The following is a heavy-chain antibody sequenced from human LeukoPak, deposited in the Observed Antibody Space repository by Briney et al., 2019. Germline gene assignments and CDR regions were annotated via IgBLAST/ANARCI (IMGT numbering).Heavy chain of an antibody. CDR2: IYYSGST. Sequence: SETLSLTCTVSGGSISSSSYYWSWIRQPPGKGLEWIGYIYYSGSTNYNPSLKSRVTISVDTSKNQFSLKLSSVTAADTAVYYCARSIQADYDILTGYYPPAWGAGWFDPWGQGTLVTVSS. V-gene: IGHV4-61*01. CDR3: ARSIQADYDILTGYYPPAWGAGWFDP. D-gene: IGHD3-9*01. CDR1: GGSISSSSYY. J-gene: IGHJ5*02.